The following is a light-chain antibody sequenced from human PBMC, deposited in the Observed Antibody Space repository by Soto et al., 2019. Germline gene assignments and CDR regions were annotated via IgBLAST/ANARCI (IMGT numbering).Light chain of an antibody. CDR1: QDISNR. V-gene: IGKV1-33*01. Sequence: DIQMTQSPSSLSASVGDRVTITCQASQDISNRLNWYQQKPGKAPKLLLNDASNLEAGVPSRFSGSGSGTDFTFTISSLQPEDIATYYCQQYVNLVTVGGGTKLEIK. J-gene: IGKJ4*01. CDR3: QQYVNLVT. CDR2: DAS.